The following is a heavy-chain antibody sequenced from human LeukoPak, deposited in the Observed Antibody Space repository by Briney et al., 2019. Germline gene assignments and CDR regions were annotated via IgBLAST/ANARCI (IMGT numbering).Heavy chain of an antibody. V-gene: IGHV3-23*01. CDR2: LSGSGGST. Sequence: GSLRLSCAASGFTFSTYAMSWVRQAPGKGLEWVSALSGSGGSTYYADSVKGRFTISRDNSKNTLYLQMNSLRAEDTAVYYCAKDQKQWLVQDAFDIWGQGTMVTVSS. J-gene: IGHJ3*02. CDR3: AKDQKQWLVQDAFDI. CDR1: GFTFSTYA. D-gene: IGHD6-19*01.